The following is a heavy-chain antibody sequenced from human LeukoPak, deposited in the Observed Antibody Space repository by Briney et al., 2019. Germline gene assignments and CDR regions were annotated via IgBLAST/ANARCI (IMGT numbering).Heavy chain of an antibody. Sequence: GGSLRLSCAASGFTFSDYNMRWIRQAPGKGLEWVSSISRSGSTKYYADSVKGRFTISRDNAKNSLFLQMNSLRAEDTAVYYCAKEHGGSSWYEDAFDIWGQGTMVTVSS. D-gene: IGHD6-13*01. CDR2: ISRSGSTK. CDR3: AKEHGGSSWYEDAFDI. J-gene: IGHJ3*02. V-gene: IGHV3-11*01. CDR1: GFTFSDYN.